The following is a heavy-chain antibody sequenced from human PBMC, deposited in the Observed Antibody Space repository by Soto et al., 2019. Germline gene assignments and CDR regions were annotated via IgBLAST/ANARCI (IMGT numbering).Heavy chain of an antibody. J-gene: IGHJ5*02. CDR1: GYTFTSYY. Sequence: QVQLVQSGAEVKKPGASVKVSCKASGYTFTSYYMHWVRQAPGQGLEWMGIINPSCGSTSYAQKVQGRFTITRATSTSTGDMELSSLRSEDTAVYYCARDPDPTGEGWFDPWGQGTLVTVSS. CDR2: INPSCGST. V-gene: IGHV1-46*01. D-gene: IGHD3-16*01. CDR3: ARDPDPTGEGWFDP.